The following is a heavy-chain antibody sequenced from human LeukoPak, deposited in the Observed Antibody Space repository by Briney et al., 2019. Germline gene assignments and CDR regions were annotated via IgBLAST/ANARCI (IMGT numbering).Heavy chain of an antibody. CDR3: AREGSGSPHYGMDV. J-gene: IGHJ6*02. Sequence: GGSLRLSCSASGFTFSNYAIHWVRQAPGKGLQYVSAISYNGDYTYYADSVKGRFTISRDNAKNSLYLQMNSLRAEDTALYYCAREGSGSPHYGMDVWGQGTTVTVSS. CDR2: ISYNGDYT. V-gene: IGHV3-64*04. CDR1: GFTFSNYA. D-gene: IGHD3-10*01.